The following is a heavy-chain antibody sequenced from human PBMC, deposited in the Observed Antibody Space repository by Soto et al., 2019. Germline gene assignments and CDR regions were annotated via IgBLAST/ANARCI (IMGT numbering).Heavy chain of an antibody. CDR1: GYSFTSYW. CDR2: IYPGDSDT. CDR3: ARQDIVVVPAPHIGGMDD. V-gene: IGHV5-51*01. J-gene: IGHJ6*02. D-gene: IGHD2-2*01. Sequence: ESLKISCKGSGYSFTSYWIGWVRQMPGKGLEWMGIIYPGDSDTRYSPSFQGQVTISADKSISTAYLQWSSLKASDTAMYYCARQDIVVVPAPHIGGMDDWGQGTAVTVSS.